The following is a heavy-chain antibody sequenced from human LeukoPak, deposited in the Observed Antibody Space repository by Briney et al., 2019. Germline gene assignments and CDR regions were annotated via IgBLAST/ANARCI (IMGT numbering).Heavy chain of an antibody. Sequence: GGSLRLSCAASGFTFSDYYMSWIRQAPGKGLEGVSYISGSTPDTNYADSVKGRFTISRDNAKNSLYLQASSLRAEDTAVYYCAREAYSSGWSIWDCWGQGTLVTVSS. J-gene: IGHJ4*02. D-gene: IGHD6-19*01. CDR2: ISGSTPDT. V-gene: IGHV3-11*06. CDR3: AREAYSSGWSIWDC. CDR1: GFTFSDYY.